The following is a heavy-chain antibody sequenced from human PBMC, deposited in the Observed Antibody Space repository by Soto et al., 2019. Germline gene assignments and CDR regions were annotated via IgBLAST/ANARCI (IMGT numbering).Heavy chain of an antibody. CDR3: AKGYDSSGYSALDI. J-gene: IGHJ3*02. V-gene: IGHV3-30*18. Sequence: GGSLRFSCAVSRFTFSRNGMHWVRQAPGKGLEWVSLISYDGNKEDYADSVKGRFTISRDNSKNTLYLQMNSLRAEDTAVYYCAKGYDSSGYSALDIWGQGTMVTV. D-gene: IGHD3-22*01. CDR2: ISYDGNKE. CDR1: RFTFSRNG.